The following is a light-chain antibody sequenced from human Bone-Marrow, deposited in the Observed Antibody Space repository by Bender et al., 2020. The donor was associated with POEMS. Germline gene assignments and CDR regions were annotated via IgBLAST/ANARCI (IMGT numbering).Light chain of an antibody. CDR3: SSYTTSSTYVV. CDR2: DVT. J-gene: IGLJ2*01. V-gene: IGLV2-14*01. Sequence: QTALTQPASVSGSPGQSITISCTGTSSDVGSYNSVSWYQQHPGKAPRLMIYDVTYRPSGVSNRFSGSRSGNTASLTISGLQAEDEADYYCSSYTTSSTYVVFGGGTKVIVL. CDR1: SSDVGSYNS.